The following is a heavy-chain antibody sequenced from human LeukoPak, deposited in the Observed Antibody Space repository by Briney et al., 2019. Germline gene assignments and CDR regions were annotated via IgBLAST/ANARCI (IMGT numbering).Heavy chain of an antibody. V-gene: IGHV1-69*13. Sequence: SVKVSCKASDYTFSSYGINWVRQAPGQGLEWMGGIIPIFGTANYAQKFQGRVTITADESTSTAYMELSSLRSEDTAVYYCAVNRRDGYNFGFGYWGQGTLVTVSS. D-gene: IGHD5-24*01. CDR3: AVNRRDGYNFGFGY. J-gene: IGHJ4*02. CDR2: IIPIFGTA. CDR1: DYTFSSYG.